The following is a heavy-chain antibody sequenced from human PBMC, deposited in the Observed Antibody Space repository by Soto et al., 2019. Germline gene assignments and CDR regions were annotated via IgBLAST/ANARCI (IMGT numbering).Heavy chain of an antibody. CDR3: ARSAPMEAGDKYYYDF. CDR1: GGNFNTFG. V-gene: IGHV1-69*01. J-gene: IGHJ4*02. D-gene: IGHD3-16*01. CDR2: IIPFFGTA. Sequence: QVQLVQSGAEVKKTGSSVKVSCKASGGNFNTFGFSWVRQAPGQGLEWMGGIIPFFGTAKYSQKCEDKITITADESTNTVYMDLRSLTFEDTAIYYCARSAPMEAGDKYYYDFWGQGALITVSS.